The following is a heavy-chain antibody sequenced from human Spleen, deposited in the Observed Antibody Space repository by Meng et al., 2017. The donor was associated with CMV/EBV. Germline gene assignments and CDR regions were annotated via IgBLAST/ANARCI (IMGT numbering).Heavy chain of an antibody. V-gene: IGHV3-48*03. J-gene: IGHJ6*02. CDR1: GFTFSSYE. CDR3: VYGGYCSSTSCSREEYYYYGMDV. D-gene: IGHD2-2*01. CDR2: ISSSGSTI. Sequence: GESLKISCAASGFTFSSYEMNWVRQAPGKGLEWVSHISSSGSTIYYADSVKGRFTISRDNAKNSLYLQMNSLRAEDTAVYYCVYGGYCSSTSCSREEYYYYGMDVWGQGTTVTVSS.